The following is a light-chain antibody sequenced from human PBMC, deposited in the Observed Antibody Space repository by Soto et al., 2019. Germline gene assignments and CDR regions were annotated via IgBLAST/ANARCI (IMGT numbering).Light chain of an antibody. CDR2: GAS. CDR1: QSVGGD. CDR3: QQYENWPQLT. V-gene: IGKV3-15*01. J-gene: IGKJ4*01. Sequence: XVMXQSPATVSVSPGERAILSCRASQSVGGDLAWYQRKPGQAPRLLIYGASSRAPGIPTRFSGSGSGTEFTLTISSLQSEDFAVYYCQQYENWPQLTFGRGTKVDIK.